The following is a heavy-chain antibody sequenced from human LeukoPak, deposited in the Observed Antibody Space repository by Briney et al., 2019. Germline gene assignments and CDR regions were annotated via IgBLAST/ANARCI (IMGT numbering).Heavy chain of an antibody. CDR3: AKDSRPGERYYDSSEEGDAFDI. J-gene: IGHJ3*02. Sequence: PGGSLRLSCVASGFSFTTYAMAWVRQAPGKGLEWVSHISGSGGSTHYAGSVKGRFTVSRDNSKNTLYLQMNSLRAEDTAVYYCAKDSRPGERYYDSSEEGDAFDIWGQGTMVTVSS. CDR2: ISGSGGST. D-gene: IGHD3-22*01. CDR1: GFSFTTYA. V-gene: IGHV3-23*01.